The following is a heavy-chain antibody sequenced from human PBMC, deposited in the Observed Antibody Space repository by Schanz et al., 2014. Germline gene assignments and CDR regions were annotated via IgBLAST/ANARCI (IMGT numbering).Heavy chain of an antibody. CDR2: LYYTGKT. CDR3: VRHGNYEFWHGPTPQFEN. Sequence: QLHLQESGPGLAKPSETLSLICSVSGGSISTSSRYWGWIRQSPGKGLEWLGCLYYTGKTHYNPSLKSNDTISQDPPKNQFSLNLTSVTAADTAVYYCVRHGNYEFWHGPTPQFENWGQGTLVTVS. J-gene: IGHJ4*02. CDR1: GGSISTSSRY. D-gene: IGHD3-3*01. V-gene: IGHV4-39*01.